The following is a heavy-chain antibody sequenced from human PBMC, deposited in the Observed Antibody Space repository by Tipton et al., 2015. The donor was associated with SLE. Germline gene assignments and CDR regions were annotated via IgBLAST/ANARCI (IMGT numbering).Heavy chain of an antibody. D-gene: IGHD3-16*01. V-gene: IGHV4-61*05. CDR1: GGSIRSSRHF. J-gene: IGHJ4*02. CDR2: LSYSGST. CDR3: ATQGYYDSSFDY. Sequence: TLSLTCTVSGGSIRSSRHFWGWIRQPPGKGLEWIGYLSYSGSTNYNPSLESRVTISVDTSKNQFSLKLSSVTAADTAVYYCATQGYYDSSFDYWGQGTLVTVSS.